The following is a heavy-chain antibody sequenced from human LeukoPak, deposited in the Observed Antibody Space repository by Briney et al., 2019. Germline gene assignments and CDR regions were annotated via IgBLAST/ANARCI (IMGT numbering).Heavy chain of an antibody. D-gene: IGHD3-22*01. CDR3: ARGRGYYYDSSGYYYFDY. V-gene: IGHV4-31*03. Sequence: PSETLSLTCTVSGGSISSGGYYWSWIRQHPGKGLEWIGYIYYSGSTYYNPSLKSRVTISVDTSKNQFSQKLSSVTAADTAVYYCARGRGYYYDSSGYYYFDYWGQGTLVTVSS. J-gene: IGHJ4*02. CDR1: GGSISSGGYY. CDR2: IYYSGST.